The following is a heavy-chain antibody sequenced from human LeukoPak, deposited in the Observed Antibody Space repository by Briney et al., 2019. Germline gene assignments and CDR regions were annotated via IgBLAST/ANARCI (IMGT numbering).Heavy chain of an antibody. D-gene: IGHD4-11*01. CDR1: GYTFTSYG. V-gene: IGHV1-18*01. Sequence: ASVKVSCKASGYTFTSYGISWVRQAPGQGLEWMGWISAYSGNTNYAQKLQGRVTMTTDTSTSTAYMELRSLRSDDTAVYYCAGRMTTVTTWNYWGQGTLVTVSS. J-gene: IGHJ4*02. CDR3: AGRMTTVTTWNY. CDR2: ISAYSGNT.